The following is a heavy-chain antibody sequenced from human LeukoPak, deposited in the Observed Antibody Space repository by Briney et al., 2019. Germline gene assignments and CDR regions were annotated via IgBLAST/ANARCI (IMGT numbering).Heavy chain of an antibody. J-gene: IGHJ5*02. Sequence: SVKVSCKASGGTFNRCAVTWVRQAPGQGLEWLGGIIPIFGTANYAQKFQGRVTITTDESTNTAYMELTSLTSEDTAVYYCASGKYGLRSWFDPWGQGTLVTVSP. CDR2: IIPIFGTA. CDR1: GGTFNRCA. D-gene: IGHD4-17*01. V-gene: IGHV1-69*05. CDR3: ASGKYGLRSWFDP.